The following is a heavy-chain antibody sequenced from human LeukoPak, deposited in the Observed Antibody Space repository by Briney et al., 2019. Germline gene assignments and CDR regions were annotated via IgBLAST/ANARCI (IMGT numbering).Heavy chain of an antibody. CDR2: ISYDGSNK. CDR1: GFTFSSYG. V-gene: IGHV3-30*18. Sequence: GGSLRLSRAASGFTFSSYGMHWVRQAPGKGLEWVAVISYDGSNKYYADSVKGRFTISRDNSKNTLYLQMNSLRAEDTAVYYCAKDSGGYGSGSYSDIWGQGTMVTVSS. CDR3: AKDSGGYGSGSYSDI. J-gene: IGHJ3*02. D-gene: IGHD3-10*01.